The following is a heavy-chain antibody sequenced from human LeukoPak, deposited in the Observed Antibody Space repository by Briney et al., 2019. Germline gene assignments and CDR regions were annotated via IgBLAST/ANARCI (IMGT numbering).Heavy chain of an antibody. V-gene: IGHV3-23*01. D-gene: IGHD3-9*01. CDR3: ARDLDYDILTGHHPYYYYGMDV. J-gene: IGHJ6*02. Sequence: GGSLRLSCAASGFTFSSYAMSWVRQAPGKGLEWVSAISGYGDNTYYADSVKGRFTISRDNSKNTLYLQMSSLRAEDTAVYYCARDLDYDILTGHHPYYYYGMDVWGQGTTVTVSS. CDR1: GFTFSSYA. CDR2: ISGYGDNT.